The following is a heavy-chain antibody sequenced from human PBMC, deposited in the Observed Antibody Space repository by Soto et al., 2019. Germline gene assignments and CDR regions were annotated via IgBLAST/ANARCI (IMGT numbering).Heavy chain of an antibody. Sequence: SETLSLTCTVSGDSINSADYYWSWLRQPPGKGLEWIGYIYYSRSDYYNPSLGRRATITIDTSRNQFSLNLMSVTAADTAVYYCARVVQFYDSGGYSFYYFDYWGQGALVTVSS. CDR1: GDSINSADYY. CDR2: IYYSRSD. D-gene: IGHD3-22*01. J-gene: IGHJ4*02. CDR3: ARVVQFYDSGGYSFYYFDY. V-gene: IGHV4-30-4*01.